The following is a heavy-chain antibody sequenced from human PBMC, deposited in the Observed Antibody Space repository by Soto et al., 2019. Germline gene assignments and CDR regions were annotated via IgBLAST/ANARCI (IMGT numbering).Heavy chain of an antibody. V-gene: IGHV1-69*06. J-gene: IGHJ4*02. CDR1: GGTFSSYA. CDR3: ARGVVLPAALAFDY. D-gene: IGHD2-2*01. CDR2: IIPIFGTA. Sequence: QVQLVQSGAEVKKPGSSVKVSCKASGGTFSSYAISWVRKAPGQGLEWMGGIIPIFGTANYAQKFQGRVTSTADKATSTAYRELSSLRSEDTAVYYCARGVVLPAALAFDYWGQGTLVTVSS.